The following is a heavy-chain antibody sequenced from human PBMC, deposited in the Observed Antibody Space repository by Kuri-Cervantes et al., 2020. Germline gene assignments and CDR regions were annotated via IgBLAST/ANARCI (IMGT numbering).Heavy chain of an antibody. D-gene: IGHD3-16*01. CDR3: AHITFGGEIAPFDI. CDR2: ISYHGSDK. J-gene: IGHJ3*02. Sequence: GGSLRLSCAASGFTFSSHGMHWVRQAPGKGLEWVAVISYHGSDKHYADSAKGRFTISRDNSKNTLYLQMNSLRPEDTAVYYCAHITFGGEIAPFDIWGQGTMVTVSS. V-gene: IGHV3-30*12. CDR1: GFTFSSHG.